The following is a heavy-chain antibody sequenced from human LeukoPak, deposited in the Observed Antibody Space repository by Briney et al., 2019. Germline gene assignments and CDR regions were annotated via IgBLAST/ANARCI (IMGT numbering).Heavy chain of an antibody. CDR1: GGSISSYY. CDR3: ARDRLYYFDY. Sequence: PSETPSLTCTVSGGSISSYYWSWIRQPPGKGLEWIGYIYYSGTTNYNPSLKSRVTISVDTSKNQFSLNLSSVTAADTAVYYCARDRLYYFDYWGQGTLVTVSS. CDR2: IYYSGTT. V-gene: IGHV4-59*01. J-gene: IGHJ4*02.